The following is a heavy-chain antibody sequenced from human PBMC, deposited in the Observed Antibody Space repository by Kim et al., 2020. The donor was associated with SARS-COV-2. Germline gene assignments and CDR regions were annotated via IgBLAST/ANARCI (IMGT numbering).Heavy chain of an antibody. CDR1: GFTFSSYG. CDR2: IWYDGSNK. CDR3: ARELAAAGIRTGYYYYGMDV. V-gene: IGHV3-33*01. Sequence: GGSLRLSCAASGFTFSSYGMHWVRQAPGKGLEWVAVIWYDGSNKYYADSVKGRFTISRDNSKNTLYLQMNSLRAEDTAVYYCARELAAAGIRTGYYYYGMDVWGQGTTVTVSS. D-gene: IGHD6-13*01. J-gene: IGHJ6*02.